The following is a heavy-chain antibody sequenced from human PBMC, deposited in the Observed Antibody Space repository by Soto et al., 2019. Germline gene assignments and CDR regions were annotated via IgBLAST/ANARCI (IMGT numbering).Heavy chain of an antibody. Sequence: GGSLRLSCAASGFTFSSYAMSWVRQAPGKGLEWVSAISGSGGSTYYADSVKGRFTISRDNSKNTLYLQMNSLRAEDTAVYYCAKAATSPWGSPKCYYYYMDVWGKGTTVTVSS. CDR2: ISGSGGST. CDR3: AKAATSPWGSPKCYYYYMDV. D-gene: IGHD7-27*01. CDR1: GFTFSSYA. V-gene: IGHV3-23*01. J-gene: IGHJ6*03.